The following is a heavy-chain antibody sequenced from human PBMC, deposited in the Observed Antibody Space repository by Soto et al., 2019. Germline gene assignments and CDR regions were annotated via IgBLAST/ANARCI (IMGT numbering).Heavy chain of an antibody. V-gene: IGHV1-18*01. Sequence: QVQLVQSGAEVKKPGASVKVSCKASGYTFTSYGISWVRQAPGQGLEWMGWISAYNGNTHYAQKLQGRVTMTTVTSTSTAYMELRSLRSDDTAVYFCARTGFYYYGSGSPVAVDYWGQGTLVTVSS. CDR2: ISAYNGNT. CDR1: GYTFTSYG. D-gene: IGHD3-10*01. J-gene: IGHJ4*02. CDR3: ARTGFYYYGSGSPVAVDY.